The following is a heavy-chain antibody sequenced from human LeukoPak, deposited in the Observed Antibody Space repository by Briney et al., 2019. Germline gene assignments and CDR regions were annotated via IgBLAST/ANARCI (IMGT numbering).Heavy chain of an antibody. Sequence: SQTLSLTCAISGGSVSSNSAAWNWIRQSPSRGLEWLGRTYYRSKWYNDYAVSVKSRITINPDTSKKQFSLQLNSVTPEDTAVYYCARDKPPPDPTEYGGMGLRGPDAFDIWGQGTMVTVSS. J-gene: IGHJ3*02. D-gene: IGHD4-23*01. CDR2: TYYRSKWYN. CDR1: GGSVSSNSAA. V-gene: IGHV6-1*01. CDR3: ARDKPPPDPTEYGGMGLRGPDAFDI.